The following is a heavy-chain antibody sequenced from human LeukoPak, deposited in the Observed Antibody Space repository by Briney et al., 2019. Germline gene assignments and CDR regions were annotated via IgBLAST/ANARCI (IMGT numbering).Heavy chain of an antibody. D-gene: IGHD4-17*01. Sequence: SVTVSFMASGGTFSIYAISWVRPAPGQGLEWMGGIIPIFGTANYAQKFQDRVTITADESTSTAYMELSSLRSEDTAVYYCARHDYGDYVGTTSWGQGTLVTVSS. V-gene: IGHV1-69*13. J-gene: IGHJ5*02. CDR3: ARHDYGDYVGTTS. CDR2: IIPIFGTA. CDR1: GGTFSIYA.